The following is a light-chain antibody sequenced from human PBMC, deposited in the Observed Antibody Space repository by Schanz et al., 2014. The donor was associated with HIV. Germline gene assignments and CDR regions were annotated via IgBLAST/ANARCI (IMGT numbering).Light chain of an antibody. V-gene: IGLV7-46*01. Sequence: QAVVTQEPSMTVSPGGTVTLTCGSSTGAVTSGHYPYWFQQKPGQAPRTLIFDTSIKHSWTPARFSGSLLGGKAALTLSGAQPDDEADYYCLLSYTPIWVFGGGTKLTV. J-gene: IGLJ3*02. CDR3: LLSYTPIWV. CDR2: DTS. CDR1: TGAVTSGHY.